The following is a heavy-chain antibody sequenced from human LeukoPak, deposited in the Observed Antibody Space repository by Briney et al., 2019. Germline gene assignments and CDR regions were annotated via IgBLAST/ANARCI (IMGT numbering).Heavy chain of an antibody. CDR2: VRNDGFDT. D-gene: IGHD2-15*01. J-gene: IGHJ6*02. CDR3: AKASSGLYHYGMDV. CDR1: GLTFTNHG. V-gene: IGHV3-30*02. Sequence: PGGSLRLSCVTSGLTFTNHGFHWLRQAADKGLEWVAFVRNDGFDTYHSNSVKGRFSISRDNSKKTLCLQMNSLRAEDTAVYYCAKASSGLYHYGMDVWGPGTTVTVSS.